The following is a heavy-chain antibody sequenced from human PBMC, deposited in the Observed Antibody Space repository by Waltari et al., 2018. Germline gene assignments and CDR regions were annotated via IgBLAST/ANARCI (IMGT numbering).Heavy chain of an antibody. CDR2: INHSGST. CDR1: GGSFSGYY. CDR3: ARGLKGYRNSSGWYGGLYYYGMDV. D-gene: IGHD6-19*01. J-gene: IGHJ6*02. Sequence: QVQLQQWGAGLLKPSETLSLTCAVYGGSFSGYYWRWLRQPPGKGLEWIGEINHSGSTNYNPSLKSRVTISVDTSKNQFSLKLSSVTAADTAVYYCARGLKGYRNSSGWYGGLYYYGMDVWGQGTTVTVSS. V-gene: IGHV4-34*01.